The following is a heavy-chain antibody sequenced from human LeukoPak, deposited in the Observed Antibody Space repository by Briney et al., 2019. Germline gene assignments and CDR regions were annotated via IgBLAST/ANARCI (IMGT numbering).Heavy chain of an antibody. CDR1: VFSLSSYS. V-gene: IGHV3-21*01. Sequence: GGSLRLSCAASVFSLSSYSMNRVRQAPGEGREWVSSISSSSSYIYYADSVKGRFTISRDNAKKSLYLQMNSLRAEETAVYYCARALSSIAARGAMDVWGKGTTVTVSS. J-gene: IGHJ6*03. CDR3: ARALSSIAARGAMDV. D-gene: IGHD6-6*01. CDR2: ISSSSSYI.